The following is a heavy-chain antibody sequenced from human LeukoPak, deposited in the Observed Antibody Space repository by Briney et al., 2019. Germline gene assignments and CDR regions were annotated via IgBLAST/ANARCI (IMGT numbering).Heavy chain of an antibody. CDR2: IKEDGSEK. CDR1: GFTFSRYW. Sequence: GGSLRLSCAASGFTFSRYWMSWVRRAPGKGLEWVANIKEDGSEKSYVDSVKGRFTISRDNAKNSLYLQMNTLRAEDTAVYYCARGPAYCGADCYSYFVSWGQGTLVTVSS. J-gene: IGHJ4*02. D-gene: IGHD2-21*02. V-gene: IGHV3-7*04. CDR3: ARGPAYCGADCYSYFVS.